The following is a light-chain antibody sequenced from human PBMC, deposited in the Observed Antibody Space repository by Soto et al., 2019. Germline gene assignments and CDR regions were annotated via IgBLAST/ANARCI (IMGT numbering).Light chain of an antibody. CDR1: NSDVGAYNF. V-gene: IGLV2-14*03. CDR3: SSYTSSSTHV. J-gene: IGLJ1*01. Sequence: QSALTQPASVSGSRGQSITISCTGTNSDVGAYNFVSWYQQHPGKLPKLMIFDVRRRPSGVSDRFSGSKSGNTASLTISGLQAEDEGDYYCSSYTSSSTHVFGSGTKVTVL. CDR2: DVR.